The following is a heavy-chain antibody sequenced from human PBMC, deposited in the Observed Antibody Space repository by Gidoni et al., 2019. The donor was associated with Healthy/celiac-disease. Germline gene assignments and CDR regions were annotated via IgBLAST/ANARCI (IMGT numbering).Heavy chain of an antibody. J-gene: IGHJ5*02. D-gene: IGHD2-15*01. CDR1: GFTFSSYD. Sequence: EVQLVESGGGLVQPGGSLRLYCAASGFTFSSYDMHWVRQATGKGLEWFSAIGTAGDTYYPGSVKGRFTISRENAKNSLYLQMNSLRAGDTAVYYCARLVGSGWFDPWGQGTLVTVSS. CDR2: IGTAGDT. V-gene: IGHV3-13*01. CDR3: ARLVGSGWFDP.